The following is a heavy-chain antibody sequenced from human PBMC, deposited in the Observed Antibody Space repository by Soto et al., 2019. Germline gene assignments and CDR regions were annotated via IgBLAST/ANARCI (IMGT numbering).Heavy chain of an antibody. Sequence: EVQLLESGGGLVQPGGSLRLSCAASGFTFSSYAMSWVRQAPGKGLEWVSAISGSGGSTYYADSVKGRFTISRDNSKNTLYLQMNSMRAEDTAVYYCAKIGVADYYFDYWGQGTLVTVSS. V-gene: IGHV3-23*01. J-gene: IGHJ4*02. CDR2: ISGSGGST. CDR1: GFTFSSYA. D-gene: IGHD3-3*01. CDR3: AKIGVADYYFDY.